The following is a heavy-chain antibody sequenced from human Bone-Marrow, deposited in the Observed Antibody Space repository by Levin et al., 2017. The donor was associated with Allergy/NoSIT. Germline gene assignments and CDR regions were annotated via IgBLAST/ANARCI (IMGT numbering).Heavy chain of an antibody. D-gene: IGHD2-8*02. J-gene: IGHJ3*02. Sequence: SCAASDFTVRTNYVSWVRQAPGKGLEWVSSISSSGSDMYYVDSVKGRFTISRDNAKNSLTLQMNSLRAEDTAVYYCARGIIGDVRVAHKEAFDIWGQGTMVSVSS. CDR1: DFTVRTNY. CDR3: ARGIIGDVRVAHKEAFDI. V-gene: IGHV3-21*01. CDR2: ISSSGSDM.